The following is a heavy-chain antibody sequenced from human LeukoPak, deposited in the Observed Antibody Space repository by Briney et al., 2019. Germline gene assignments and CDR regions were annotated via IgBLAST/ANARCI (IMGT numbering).Heavy chain of an antibody. V-gene: IGHV3-33*01. CDR3: ARDASGDYYYYYYMDV. Sequence: GGSLRLFCAASGFTFSSYGMHWVRQAPGKGLEWVAVIWYDGSNKYYADSVKGRFTISRDNSKNTLYLQMNSLRAEDTAVYYCARDASGDYYYYYYMDVWGKGTTVTVSS. D-gene: IGHD4-17*01. CDR1: GFTFSSYG. CDR2: IWYDGSNK. J-gene: IGHJ6*03.